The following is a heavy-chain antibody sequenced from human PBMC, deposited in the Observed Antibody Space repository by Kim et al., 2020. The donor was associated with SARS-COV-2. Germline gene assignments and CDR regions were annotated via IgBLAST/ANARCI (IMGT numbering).Heavy chain of an antibody. CDR1: GYTFTSYA. CDR3: ARDTGRWGTGPFDY. V-gene: IGHV1-3*01. D-gene: IGHD3-16*01. CDR2: INAGNGNT. Sequence: ASVKVSCKASGYTFTSYAMHWVRQAPGQRLEWMGWINAGNGNTKYSQKFQGRVTITRDTSASTAYMELSSLRSEDTAVYYCARDTGRWGTGPFDYWGQGTLVTVSS. J-gene: IGHJ4*02.